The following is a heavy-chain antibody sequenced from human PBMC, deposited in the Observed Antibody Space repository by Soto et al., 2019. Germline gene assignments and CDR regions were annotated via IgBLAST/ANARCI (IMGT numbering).Heavy chain of an antibody. CDR2: ISGSGGST. CDR1: GFTLSSYA. V-gene: IGHV3-23*01. D-gene: IGHD4-17*01. Sequence: LRLSCAASGFTLSSYAMSWVRQAPGKGLEWVSAISGSGGSTYYADSVKGRFTISRDNSKNTLYLQMNSLRAEDTAVYYCAKGTVYGDQFYYYGMDVWGQGTTVTVSS. CDR3: AKGTVYGDQFYYYGMDV. J-gene: IGHJ6*02.